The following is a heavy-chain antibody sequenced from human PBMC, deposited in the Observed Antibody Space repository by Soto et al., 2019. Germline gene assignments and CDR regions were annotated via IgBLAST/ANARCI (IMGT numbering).Heavy chain of an antibody. CDR1: GFTFSSHA. V-gene: IGHV3-23*01. CDR3: AKALSPTVNYYDSS. D-gene: IGHD3-22*01. Sequence: GGSLRLSCEASGFTFSSHAMRWVRQAPGKGLEWVSSIGPGGINTYYADSVKGRFTVSRDNSKNTLYLQMNSLRAEDTAVYYCAKALSPTVNYYDSSGGQGTLVTVSS. J-gene: IGHJ4*02. CDR2: IGPGGINT.